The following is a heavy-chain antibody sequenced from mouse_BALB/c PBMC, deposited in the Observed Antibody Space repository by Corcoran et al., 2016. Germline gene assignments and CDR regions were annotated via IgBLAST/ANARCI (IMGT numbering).Heavy chain of an antibody. CDR3: ATVAY. J-gene: IGHJ3*01. V-gene: IGHV1-18*01. CDR1: GYSFTGYT. CDR2: INPYNGGT. Sequence: EVQLQQSGPELLTPGASIKLSCKSFGYSFTGYTLNGVKKSHGKNLEWIGLINPYNGGTSYNQKFKGKPTLTVDKSSSTAYMERLSLTSEDFAVYYCATVAYWGQGTLVTVSA.